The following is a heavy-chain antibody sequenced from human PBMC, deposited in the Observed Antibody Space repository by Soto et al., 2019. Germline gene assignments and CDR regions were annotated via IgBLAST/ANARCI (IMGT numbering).Heavy chain of an antibody. Sequence: PGGSLRLSCAASGFTFSSYAMSWVRQAPGKGLEWVSAISGSGGSTYYADSVKGRFTISRDNSKNTLYLQMNSLRAEDTAVYYCAKEGYCSSTSCYGSYFDYWGQGTLVTVSS. CDR2: ISGSGGST. J-gene: IGHJ4*02. CDR3: AKEGYCSSTSCYGSYFDY. V-gene: IGHV3-23*01. CDR1: GFTFSSYA. D-gene: IGHD2-2*01.